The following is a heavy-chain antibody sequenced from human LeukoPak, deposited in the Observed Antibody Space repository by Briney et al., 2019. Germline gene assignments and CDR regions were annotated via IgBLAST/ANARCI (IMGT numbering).Heavy chain of an antibody. CDR1: GYTFTSYA. J-gene: IGHJ4*02. CDR2: INAGNGNT. Sequence: ASVKVSCRASGYTFTSYAMHWVRQAPGQRLEWMGWINAGNGNTKYSQKFQGRVTITRDTSASTAYMELSSLRSEDTAVYYCARALGGYNHLDYWGQGTLVTVPS. D-gene: IGHD5-24*01. V-gene: IGHV1-3*01. CDR3: ARALGGYNHLDY.